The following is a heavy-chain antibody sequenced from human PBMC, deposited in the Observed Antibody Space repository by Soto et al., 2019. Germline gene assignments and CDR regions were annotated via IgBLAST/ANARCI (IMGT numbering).Heavy chain of an antibody. CDR1: GYTFTSYY. J-gene: IGHJ4*02. V-gene: IGHV1-46*01. Sequence: ASVKVSCKASGYTFTSYYIHWVRQAPGQGLEWMGIINPSGGSTSYAQKFQGRVTMTRDTSTSTVYMEVSSLRCEDTAVYYCARASVPVGVSLYYLDDWGQGTPVTVPS. D-gene: IGHD1-26*01. CDR3: ARASVPVGVSLYYLDD. CDR2: INPSGGST.